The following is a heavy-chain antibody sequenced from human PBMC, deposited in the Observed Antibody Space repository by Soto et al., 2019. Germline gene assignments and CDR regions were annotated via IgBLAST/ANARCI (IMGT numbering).Heavy chain of an antibody. V-gene: IGHV5-51*01. CDR3: ARQQYYYDSSGYPHWFDP. CDR2: IYPGDSDT. Sequence: GESLKISCKGSGYSFTSYWIGWVRQMPGKGLEWMGIIYPGDSDTRYSPSFQGQVTISADKSISTAYLQWSSLKASDTAMYYCARQQYYYDSSGYPHWFDPWGQGTLVTVSS. J-gene: IGHJ5*02. D-gene: IGHD3-22*01. CDR1: GYSFTSYW.